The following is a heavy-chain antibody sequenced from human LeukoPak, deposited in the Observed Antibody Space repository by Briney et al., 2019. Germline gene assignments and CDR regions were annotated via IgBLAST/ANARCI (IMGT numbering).Heavy chain of an antibody. D-gene: IGHD1-26*01. Sequence: ASVKVSCKASGYTFTGYYMHWVRQAPGQGLEWMGRINPNSGGTNYAQKFQGRVTMTRDTSISTAYMELSRLRSDDTAVYYCARTIVGAIRHDYWGQGTLVTVSS. CDR1: GYTFTGYY. V-gene: IGHV1-2*06. CDR2: INPNSGGT. CDR3: ARTIVGAIRHDY. J-gene: IGHJ4*02.